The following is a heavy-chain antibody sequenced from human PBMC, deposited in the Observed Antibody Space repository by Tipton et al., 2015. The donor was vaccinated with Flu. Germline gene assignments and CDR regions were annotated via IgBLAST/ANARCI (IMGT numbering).Heavy chain of an antibody. CDR1: GFTFSSYA. V-gene: IGHV3-23*01. Sequence: SLRLSCAASGFTFSSYAMSWVRQAPGEGLEWVSGISDSGGSTYYADSVKGRFTISRDNSKNTLYLQMNSLGGEDTAVYYCAKWYSRHRYYYGPGNYDYYYYGMDVWGQGTTVTVSS. CDR3: AKWYSRHRYYYGPGNYDYYYYGMDV. J-gene: IGHJ6*02. CDR2: ISDSGGST. D-gene: IGHD3-10*01.